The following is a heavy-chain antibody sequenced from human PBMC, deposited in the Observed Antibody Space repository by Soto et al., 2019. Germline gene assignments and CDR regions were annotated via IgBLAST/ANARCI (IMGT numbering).Heavy chain of an antibody. CDR1: GGTFSSYT. J-gene: IGHJ6*02. CDR3: ARGMGSERFGELSSPPLDYYYGMDV. Sequence: QVQLVQSGAEVKKPGSSVKVSCKASGGTFSSYTISWVRQAPGQGLEWMGRIIPILGIANYAQKFQGRVTITADKSTSTAYMELSSLRSEDTAVYYCARGMGSERFGELSSPPLDYYYGMDVWGQGTTVTVSS. CDR2: IIPILGIA. D-gene: IGHD3-10*01. V-gene: IGHV1-69*02.